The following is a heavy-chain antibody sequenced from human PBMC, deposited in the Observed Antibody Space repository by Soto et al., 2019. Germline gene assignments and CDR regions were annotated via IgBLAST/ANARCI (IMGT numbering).Heavy chain of an antibody. CDR3: ARLVAAGITYYFDS. CDR1: AFSLSTSGVG. D-gene: IGHD2-21*01. J-gene: IGHJ4*02. Sequence: QITLKESGPTLVKPTQTLTLTCTFSAFSLSTSGVGVGWIRQPPGKALEWLTFIYWDDDKRYSPSLKSRLTITKDTSKNQVVLTMTNMDPVDIATYYCARLVAAGITYYFDSWGQGTLVTVSS. V-gene: IGHV2-5*02. CDR2: IYWDDDK.